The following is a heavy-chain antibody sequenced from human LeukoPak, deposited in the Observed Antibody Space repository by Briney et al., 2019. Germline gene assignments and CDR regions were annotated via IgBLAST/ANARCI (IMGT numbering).Heavy chain of an antibody. D-gene: IGHD5-18*01. Sequence: GGALRLSCAASGFTFSSYAMHWVRQAPGKGLEGVALISYDGSNKYYADSVKGRFTISRDNAKNSLYLQMNSLRAEDTAVYYCARDQGAMEGVFDIWGQGTMVTVSS. V-gene: IGHV3-30*07. J-gene: IGHJ3*02. CDR2: ISYDGSNK. CDR1: GFTFSSYA. CDR3: ARDQGAMEGVFDI.